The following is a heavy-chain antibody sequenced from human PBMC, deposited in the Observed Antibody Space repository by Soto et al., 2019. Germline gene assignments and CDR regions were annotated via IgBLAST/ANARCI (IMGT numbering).Heavy chain of an antibody. CDR2: IYYSGST. CDR1: CGSVISGSYY. J-gene: IGHJ4*02. Sequence: SETLSLTCTFSCGSVISGSYYWSWIRQPPGKGLEWIGYIYYSGSTNYNPSLKSRVTISVDTSKNQFSLKLSSVTAADTAVYYCARAKLGGVRYFDYWGQGTLVTVS. CDR3: ARAKLGGVRYFDY. V-gene: IGHV4-61*01. D-gene: IGHD3-3*01.